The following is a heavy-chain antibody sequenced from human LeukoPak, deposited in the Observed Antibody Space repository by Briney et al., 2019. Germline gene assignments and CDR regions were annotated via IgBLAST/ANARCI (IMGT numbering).Heavy chain of an antibody. CDR1: GFAFSSYA. J-gene: IGHJ6*02. V-gene: IGHV3-23*01. D-gene: IGHD3-3*01. CDR3: ARVRLMEYYYYGMDV. Sequence: GGSLRLSCAASGFAFSSYAMSWVRQAPGKGLEWVSSISGTGGRTYYADSVKGRFTISRDNSKNTLYLQMNSLRAEDTAVYYCARVRLMEYYYYGMDVWGQGTTVTVSS. CDR2: ISGTGGRT.